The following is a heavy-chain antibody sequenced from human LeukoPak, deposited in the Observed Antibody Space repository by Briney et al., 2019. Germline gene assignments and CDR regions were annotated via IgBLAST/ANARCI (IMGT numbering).Heavy chain of an antibody. J-gene: IGHJ4*02. D-gene: IGHD3-22*01. Sequence: PSETLSLTCTVSGGSISSGAFSWAWIRQPPGKGLEWIGTIHYSGSTYYNPSLESRVTISVDSSRNQFSLKLTSVTAADTALYYCARRSTSGYYYFDYWGRGTRVTVSS. CDR1: GGSISSGAFS. CDR3: ARRSTSGYYYFDY. V-gene: IGHV4-39*01. CDR2: IHYSGST.